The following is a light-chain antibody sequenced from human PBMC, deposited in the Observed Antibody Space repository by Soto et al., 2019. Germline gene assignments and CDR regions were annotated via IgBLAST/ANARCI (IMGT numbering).Light chain of an antibody. Sequence: QSALTQPASVSASPGQSITITCTGTSSDIGAYNSVSWYQQHPGKAPQLMIYDVSYRPSGISSRFSGSKSGNTASLTISGLQADDDADYYCASYTSARIRVFGGGIKLTVL. CDR3: ASYTSARIRV. V-gene: IGLV2-14*03. CDR1: SSDIGAYNS. J-gene: IGLJ2*01. CDR2: DVS.